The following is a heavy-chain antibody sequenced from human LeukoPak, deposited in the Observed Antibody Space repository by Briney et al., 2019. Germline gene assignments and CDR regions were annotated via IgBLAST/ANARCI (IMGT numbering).Heavy chain of an antibody. V-gene: IGHV1-46*01. Sequence: ASVKVSCKASGYTFTSYYMHWVRQAPGQGLGWMGIINPSGGSTSYAQKFQGRVTMTRDTSTSTVYMELSSLRSEDTAVYYCASLTIYCSSTSCPDYWGQGTLVTVSS. J-gene: IGHJ4*02. CDR2: INPSGGST. D-gene: IGHD2-2*01. CDR1: GYTFTSYY. CDR3: ASLTIYCSSTSCPDY.